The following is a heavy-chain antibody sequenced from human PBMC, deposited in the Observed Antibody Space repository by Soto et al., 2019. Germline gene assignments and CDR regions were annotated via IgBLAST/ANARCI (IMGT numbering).Heavy chain of an antibody. CDR2: IYHSGST. CDR3: GGSILTGYYNGMDV. Sequence: PSETLSLTCAVSGGSISSGGYSWSWIRQPPGKGLEWIGYIYHSGSTYYNPSLKSRVTISVDRSKNQFSLKLSSVTAADTALYYCGGSILTGYYNGMDVWGQGTTVT. V-gene: IGHV4-30-2*01. CDR1: GGSISSGGYS. D-gene: IGHD3-9*01. J-gene: IGHJ6*02.